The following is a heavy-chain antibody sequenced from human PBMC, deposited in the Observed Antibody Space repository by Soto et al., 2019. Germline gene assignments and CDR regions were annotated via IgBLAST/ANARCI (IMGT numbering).Heavy chain of an antibody. CDR1: GFTFSSYV. D-gene: IGHD3-22*01. CDR3: ARDSGLGSGYAFDY. J-gene: IGHJ4*02. V-gene: IGHV3-33*01. Sequence: GSLRLSCAASGFTFSSYVMHWVRQAPGKGLEWVAVIWYDGSNKYYADSVKGRFTISRDNSKNTLYLQMNSLRAEDTAVYYCARDSGLGSGYAFDYWGQGTLVTVSS. CDR2: IWYDGSNK.